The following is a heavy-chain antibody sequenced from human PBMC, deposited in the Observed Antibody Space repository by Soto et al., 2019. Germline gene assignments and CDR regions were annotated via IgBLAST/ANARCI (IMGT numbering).Heavy chain of an antibody. J-gene: IGHJ5*02. CDR2: ISYDGSNK. CDR1: GFTFSSYA. V-gene: IGHV3-30-3*01. CDR3: ARDGGVNDYSNFLLNWFDP. Sequence: QVQLVESGGGVVQPGRSLRLSCAASGFTFSSYAMHWVRQAPGKGLEWVAVISYDGSNKYYADSVKGRFTISRDNSKNTLYLQMNSLRAEDTAVYYCARDGGVNDYSNFLLNWFDPWGQGTLVTVSS. D-gene: IGHD4-4*01.